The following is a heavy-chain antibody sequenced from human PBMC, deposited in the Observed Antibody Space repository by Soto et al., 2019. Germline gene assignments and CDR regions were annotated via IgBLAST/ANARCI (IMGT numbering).Heavy chain of an antibody. CDR3: ARFYYDSSGYLPSPYYYYYGMDV. V-gene: IGHV3-7*04. CDR1: GFTGSSWW. CDR2: IKQDGSEK. D-gene: IGHD3-22*01. J-gene: IGHJ6*02. Sequence: GGSLRVSCAASGFTGSSWWRSWVRQAPGKGRERVAIIKQDGSEKYYVDSVKGRFTISRDNAKNSLYLQMNSLRAEDTAVYYCARFYYDSSGYLPSPYYYYYGMDVWGQGTTVTVSS.